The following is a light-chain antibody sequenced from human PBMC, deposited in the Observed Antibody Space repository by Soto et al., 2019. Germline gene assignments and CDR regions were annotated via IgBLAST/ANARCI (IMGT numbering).Light chain of an antibody. V-gene: IGKV3-20*01. Sequence: EIVLTQSPGTLSLSPGERATLSCRASQSVSSSYFAWYQQQPGQAPRLLIYGASSRATGIPDRFSGSGSGTDFTITISRLEPEDFAVYYCQQDGSSPWTFGQGTKVEIK. CDR2: GAS. J-gene: IGKJ1*01. CDR3: QQDGSSPWT. CDR1: QSVSSSY.